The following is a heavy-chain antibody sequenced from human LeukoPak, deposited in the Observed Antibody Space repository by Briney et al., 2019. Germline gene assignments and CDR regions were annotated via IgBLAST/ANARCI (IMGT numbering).Heavy chain of an antibody. D-gene: IGHD6-13*01. CDR1: GFTFSSYS. CDR2: ISSSSSYI. CDR3: ARGSTAAAGNFDY. Sequence: RGGALRLSCAASGFTFSSYSMNWVRQAPGKGLEWVSSISSSSSYIYYADSVKGRFTISRDNAKNSLYLQMNSLRAEDTAVYYCARGSTAAAGNFDYWGQGTLVTVSS. J-gene: IGHJ4*02. V-gene: IGHV3-21*01.